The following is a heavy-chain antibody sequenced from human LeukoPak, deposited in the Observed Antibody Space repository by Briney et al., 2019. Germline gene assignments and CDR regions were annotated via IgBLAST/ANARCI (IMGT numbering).Heavy chain of an antibody. J-gene: IGHJ4*02. Sequence: GASLRLSCAASGFTFSNYAMSWVRQAPGKGLEWVLGISGSGGSTYYADSVKGRFTISRDNAKNTLYLQMNRLRAEETAVYYCAKSSGGTVFGVVTPFDYWGQGTLVTVSS. D-gene: IGHD3-3*01. CDR2: ISGSGGST. CDR3: AKSSGGTVFGVVTPFDY. V-gene: IGHV3-23*01. CDR1: GFTFSNYA.